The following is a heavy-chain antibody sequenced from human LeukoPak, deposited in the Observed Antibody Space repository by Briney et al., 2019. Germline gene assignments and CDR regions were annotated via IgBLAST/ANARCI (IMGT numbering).Heavy chain of an antibody. CDR1: GFTFGNYA. CDR2: ISGSGGST. D-gene: IGHD3-3*01. J-gene: IGHJ6*03. CDR3: VRSGFYTYQYYFMDI. V-gene: IGHV3-23*01. Sequence: PGGSLRLSCAASGFTFGNYAVSWVRQSPGKGLEWVSRISGSGGSTFYADSVKGRFTISRDNSRNTMYLQMTSLRAEDTAVYYCVRSGFYTYQYYFMDIWGRGTTVTVSS.